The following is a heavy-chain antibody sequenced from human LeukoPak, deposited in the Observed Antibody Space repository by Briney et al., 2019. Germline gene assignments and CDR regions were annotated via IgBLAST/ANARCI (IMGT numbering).Heavy chain of an antibody. CDR3: ARRVGFYGSGSLNYFDP. Sequence: SETLTLTCRVSGGSIASSSYYWGWIRQPPGKGLEWIGSVFRTGTTYYSASLKSRVSISVDTSKNDFALKLASVTAADTAMYFCARRVGFYGSGSLNYFDPWGQGILVSVSS. CDR2: VFRTGTT. J-gene: IGHJ5*01. D-gene: IGHD3-10*01. V-gene: IGHV4-39*02. CDR1: GGSIASSSYY.